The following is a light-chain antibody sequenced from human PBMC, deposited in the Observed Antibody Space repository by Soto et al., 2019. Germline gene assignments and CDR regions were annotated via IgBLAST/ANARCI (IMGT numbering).Light chain of an antibody. V-gene: IGKV3-20*01. CDR3: QQYGSSPWT. CDR1: QSVNSNY. CDR2: GAS. J-gene: IGKJ1*01. Sequence: EIVLTQSPGTLSLSPGERATLSCRASQSVNSNYLAWYQQKPGQAPRLLIYGASSRATGIPDRFSGSGSGPAFTLTISRLEPEDFAVYYCQQYGSSPWTFGQGTKVEIK.